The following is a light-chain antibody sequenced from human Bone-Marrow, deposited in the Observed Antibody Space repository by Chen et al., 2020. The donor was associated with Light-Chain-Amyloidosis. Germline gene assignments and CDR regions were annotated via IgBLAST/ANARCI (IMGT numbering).Light chain of an antibody. CDR2: EGS. CDR1: SSDGGSYNL. V-gene: IGLV2-23*01. CDR3: CSYAGSSTPWV. Sequence: QSALTQPASVSGSPGQSITISCTGTSSDGGSYNLVSWYQQHPGKAPKLMIYEGSKRPSGVSHRFSGSKSGNTASLTISGLQAEDEADYYCCSYAGSSTPWVFGGGTKLTVL. J-gene: IGLJ3*02.